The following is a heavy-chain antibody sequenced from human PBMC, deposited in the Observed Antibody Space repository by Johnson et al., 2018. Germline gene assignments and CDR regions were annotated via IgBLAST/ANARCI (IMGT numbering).Heavy chain of an antibody. Sequence: EVQLVESGGGLVQPGGSLKLSCAASGFTFSDSIVYWVRQASGKGLEWVARIRNKTNNYATSYAASVMGSFTISRDDSKNTAYLQLNSLKSEDTAVYYCSAVVTGHHYMDVWGKGTTVTVSS. CDR2: IRNKTNNYAT. CDR3: SAVVTGHHYMDV. D-gene: IGHD2-21*02. J-gene: IGHJ6*03. V-gene: IGHV3-73*01. CDR1: GFTFSDSI.